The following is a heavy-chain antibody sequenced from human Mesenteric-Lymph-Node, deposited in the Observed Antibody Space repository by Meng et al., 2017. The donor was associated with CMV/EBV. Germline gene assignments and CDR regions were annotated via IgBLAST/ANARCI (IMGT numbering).Heavy chain of an antibody. CDR2: ISGSGGST. J-gene: IGHJ2*01. D-gene: IGHD2-21*02. Sequence: CAASGFTFSSYAMSWVRQAPGKGLEWVSAISGSGGSTYYADSVKGRFTISRDNSKNTLYLQMNSLRAEDTAVYYCAKDRFGDRYFDLWGRGTLVTVSS. CDR1: GFTFSSYA. V-gene: IGHV3-23*01. CDR3: AKDRFGDRYFDL.